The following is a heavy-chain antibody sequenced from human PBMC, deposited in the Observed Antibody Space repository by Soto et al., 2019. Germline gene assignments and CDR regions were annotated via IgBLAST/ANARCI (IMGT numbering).Heavy chain of an antibody. CDR2: IWYDGSNK. CDR1: GFTFSSYG. J-gene: IGHJ4*02. D-gene: IGHD3-3*01. Sequence: GGSLRLSCAASGFTFSSYGMHWVRQAPGKGLEWVAVIWYDGSNKYYADSVKGRFTISRDNSKNTLYLQMNSLRAEDTAVYYCARDSGIYYDFWSGSDFDYWGQGTLVTVSS. CDR3: ARDSGIYYDFWSGSDFDY. V-gene: IGHV3-33*01.